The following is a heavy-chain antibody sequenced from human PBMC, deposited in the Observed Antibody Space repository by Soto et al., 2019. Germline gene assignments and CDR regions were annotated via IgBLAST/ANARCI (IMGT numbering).Heavy chain of an antibody. D-gene: IGHD3-3*01. CDR3: ARDNPPYYDFWSGYYPYYYYGMDV. V-gene: IGHV1-18*01. CDR1: GYTFTSYG. Sequence: EASVKVSCKASGYTFTSYGISWLRQAPGQGLEWMGWISAYNGNTNYAQKLQGRVTMTTDTSTSTAYMELRSLRSDDTAVYYCARDNPPYYDFWSGYYPYYYYGMDVWGQGTTVTVSS. J-gene: IGHJ6*02. CDR2: ISAYNGNT.